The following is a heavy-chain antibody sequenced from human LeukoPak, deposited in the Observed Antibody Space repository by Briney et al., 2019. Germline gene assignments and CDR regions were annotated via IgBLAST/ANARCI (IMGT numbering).Heavy chain of an antibody. J-gene: IGHJ5*02. Sequence: GGSLRLSCAASGFTFSNYWMIWVRKAPGKGLEWVGNIKQDGSEKRYADSVRGRFSISRDNAQTSLYLQMNSLRAEDTAVYYCARASDPWLQLTWGQGTLVTVSS. V-gene: IGHV3-7*05. CDR2: IKQDGSEK. CDR1: GFTFSNYW. D-gene: IGHD5-24*01. CDR3: ARASDPWLQLT.